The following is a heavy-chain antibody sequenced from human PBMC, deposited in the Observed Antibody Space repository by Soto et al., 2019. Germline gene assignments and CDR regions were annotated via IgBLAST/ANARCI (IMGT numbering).Heavy chain of an antibody. CDR1: GGTFSSYT. Sequence: SVKVSCKASGGTFSSYTISWVRQAPGQGLEWMGRIIPILGIANYAQKFQGRVTITADKSTSTAYMELSSLRSEDTAVYYCARGVRGSDADGFVPWGQGTLVTGSS. D-gene: IGHD1-26*01. CDR2: IIPILGIA. V-gene: IGHV1-69*02. CDR3: ARGVRGSDADGFVP. J-gene: IGHJ5*02.